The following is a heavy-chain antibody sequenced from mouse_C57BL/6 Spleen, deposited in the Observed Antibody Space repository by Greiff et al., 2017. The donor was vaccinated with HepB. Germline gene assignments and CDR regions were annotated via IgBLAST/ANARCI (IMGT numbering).Heavy chain of an antibody. V-gene: IGHV14-2*01. CDR2: IDPEDGET. D-gene: IGHD1-1*01. J-gene: IGHJ3*01. CDR3: ASGYYGSSSLAY. Sequence: EVQLQQSGAELVKPGASVKLSCTASGFNIKDYYMHWVKQRTEQGLEWIGRIDPEDGETKYAPKFQGKATITADTSSNTAYLQLSSLTSEDTAVYYCASGYYGSSSLAYWGQGTLVTVSA. CDR1: GFNIKDYY.